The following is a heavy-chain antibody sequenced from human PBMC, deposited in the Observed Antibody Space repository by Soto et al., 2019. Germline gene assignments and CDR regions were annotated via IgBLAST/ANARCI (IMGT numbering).Heavy chain of an antibody. D-gene: IGHD4-4*01. V-gene: IGHV3-23*01. CDR1: QFTFSNYA. Sequence: EVQLLESGGGLVQPGGSLRLSCAASQFTFSNYAMNWVRQAPGKGLEWVSGISGSGGRTYYADSVKGRFTISRDNSKNTLYLQMNSLRADDTAVYYCAKDSAVSTYYYYYGMDVWGQGTTVTVSS. CDR3: AKDSAVSTYYYYYGMDV. J-gene: IGHJ6*02. CDR2: ISGSGGRT.